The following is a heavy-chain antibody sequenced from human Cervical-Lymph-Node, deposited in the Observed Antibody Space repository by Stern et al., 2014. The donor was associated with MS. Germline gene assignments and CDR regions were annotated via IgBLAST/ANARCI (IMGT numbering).Heavy chain of an antibody. CDR3: APGMRGFFGY. J-gene: IGHJ4*02. CDR2: IDPESGGT. V-gene: IGHV1-2*02. Sequence: QVQLVESGAEVKKPGASVKVSCKASGYTFTDYYLHWVRQAPGQGLEWMGWIDPESGGTNYARKFQGRVTMTRDPSISTAYMDLSGLRPDDTAVYYCAPGMRGFFGYWGQGTLVTVSS. D-gene: IGHD3-10*01. CDR1: GYTFTDYY.